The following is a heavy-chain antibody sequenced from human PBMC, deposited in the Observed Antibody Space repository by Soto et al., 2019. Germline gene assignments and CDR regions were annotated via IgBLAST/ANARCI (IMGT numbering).Heavy chain of an antibody. CDR1: GYSFTSYW. J-gene: IGHJ6*02. CDR2: IDPSDSYT. CDR3: ARHVCISTSCYLRHDYYYYYGMDV. D-gene: IGHD2-2*01. V-gene: IGHV5-10-1*01. Sequence: PGESLKISCKGSGYSFTSYWISWVRQMPGKGLEWMGRIDPSDSYTNYSPSFQGHVTISADKSISTAYLQWSSLKASDTAMYYCARHVCISTSCYLRHDYYYYYGMDVWGQGTTVTVSS.